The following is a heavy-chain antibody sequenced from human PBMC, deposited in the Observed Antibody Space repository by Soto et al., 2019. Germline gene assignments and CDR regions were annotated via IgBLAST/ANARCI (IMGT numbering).Heavy chain of an antibody. V-gene: IGHV1-8*02. CDR1: GYTFTSYG. CDR3: ARRPHCSGGICYYGLDN. D-gene: IGHD2-15*01. Sequence: ASVKVSCKASGYTFTSYGINWVRQAPGQGLEWMGWMNPDSGHAAYAQKFQGRVTLTTSTSTSTVYMEMRSLGSEDTAVYYCARRPHCSGGICYYGLDNWGQGTLVTVSS. CDR2: MNPDSGHA. J-gene: IGHJ4*02.